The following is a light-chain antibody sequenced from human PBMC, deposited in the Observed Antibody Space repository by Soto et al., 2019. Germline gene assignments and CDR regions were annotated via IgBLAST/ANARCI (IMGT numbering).Light chain of an antibody. CDR1: QSISDT. J-gene: IGKJ1*01. CDR2: GAS. V-gene: IGKV3-20*01. CDR3: QQYGSSPPRT. Sequence: EIVMTQSPATLSVSPGGRATLSCRASQSISDTLAWYQQKPGQAPRLLIYGASSRATGIPDRFSGSGSGADFTLPISRLEPEDFAVYYCQQYGSSPPRTFGQGTKVDIK.